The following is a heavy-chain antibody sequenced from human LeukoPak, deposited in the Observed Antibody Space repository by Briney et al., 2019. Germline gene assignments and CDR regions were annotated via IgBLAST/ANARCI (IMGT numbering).Heavy chain of an antibody. D-gene: IGHD3-3*01. J-gene: IGHJ4*02. V-gene: IGHV1-18*01. CDR1: GYTFTSYG. CDR2: ISAYNGNT. CDR3: ARFAINDFWSGYGPDY. Sequence: GASVKVSCKASGYTFTSYGISWVRQAPGQGLEWMGWISAYNGNTNYAQKLQGRVTMTTDTSTSTAYMELRSLRSDDTAVYYCARFAINDFWSGYGPDYWGQGTLVTVSS.